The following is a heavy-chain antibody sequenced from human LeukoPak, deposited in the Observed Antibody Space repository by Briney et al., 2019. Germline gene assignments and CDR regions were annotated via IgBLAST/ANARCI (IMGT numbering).Heavy chain of an antibody. CDR3: ASLWGSGSGPPKYYFDH. CDR2: IYYSGST. CDR1: DYSISSIYN. J-gene: IGHJ4*02. V-gene: IGHV4-38-2*02. D-gene: IGHD5-12*01. Sequence: SETLSLTCTVSDYSISSIYNWGWIRQPPGKGLEWIGYIYYSGSTYYNPSLKSRVTISVDTSKNQFSLKVTSVTAADTAVYYCASLWGSGSGPPKYYFDHWGQGTPVTVSS.